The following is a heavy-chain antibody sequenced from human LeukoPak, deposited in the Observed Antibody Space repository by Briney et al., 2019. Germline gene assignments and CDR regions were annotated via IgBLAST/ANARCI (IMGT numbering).Heavy chain of an antibody. J-gene: IGHJ6*02. CDR2: ISGSGGST. Sequence: GGSLRLSCAASGFTFSSYAMSWVRQAPGKGLEWVSAISGSGGSTYYADSVKGRFTISRDNSKNTLYLQMNSLRAKDTAVYYCAKVGATNPYYYYGMDVWGQGTTVTVSS. CDR3: AKVGATNPYYYYGMDV. CDR1: GFTFSSYA. V-gene: IGHV3-23*01. D-gene: IGHD5-12*01.